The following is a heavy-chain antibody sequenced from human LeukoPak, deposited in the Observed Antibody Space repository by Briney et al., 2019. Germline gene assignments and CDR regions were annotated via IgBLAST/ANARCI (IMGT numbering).Heavy chain of an antibody. CDR2: ISGGGDYT. J-gene: IGHJ5*02. CDR1: GSSFSTYS. CDR3: ARERDRGIEVADHLDL. D-gene: IGHD6-19*01. Sequence: PGGSLRLSCGASGSSFSTYSMAWVRQAPGRGLEWVSVISGGGDYTVYADSVKGRFTISRDNSEKMLFMQMNSLRAEDTAVYYCARERDRGIEVADHLDLWGQGTLVTVSS. V-gene: IGHV3-23*01.